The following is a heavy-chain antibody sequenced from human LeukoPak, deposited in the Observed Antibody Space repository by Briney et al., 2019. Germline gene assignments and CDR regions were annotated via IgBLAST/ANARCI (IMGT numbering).Heavy chain of an antibody. CDR3: ARDIGVSVAAPGLY. V-gene: IGHV3-23*01. J-gene: IGHJ4*02. Sequence: PGGSLRLSCTASGFTFSNYAMSWVRQAPGKGLERVSATSSTGGSTYYADSVKGRFTISRDNSKNTLYLQMNSLRAEDTAVYYCARDIGVSVAAPGLYWGQGTLVTVSS. D-gene: IGHD6-19*01. CDR2: TSSTGGST. CDR1: GFTFSNYA.